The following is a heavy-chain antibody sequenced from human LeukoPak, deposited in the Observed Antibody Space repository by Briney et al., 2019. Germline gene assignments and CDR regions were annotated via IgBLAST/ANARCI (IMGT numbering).Heavy chain of an antibody. CDR1: GGSISSYY. Sequence: SETLSLTCTVSGGSISSYYWSWIRQPPGKGLEWTGYIYYSGSTNYNPSLKSRVTISVDTSKNQFSLKLSSVTAADTAVYYCARGPNHYDSSPGDYWGQGTLVTVSS. V-gene: IGHV4-59*01. CDR2: IYYSGST. J-gene: IGHJ4*02. D-gene: IGHD3-22*01. CDR3: ARGPNHYDSSPGDY.